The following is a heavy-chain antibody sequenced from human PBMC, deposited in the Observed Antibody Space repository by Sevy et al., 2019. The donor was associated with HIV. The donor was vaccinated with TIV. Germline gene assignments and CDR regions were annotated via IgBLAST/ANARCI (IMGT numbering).Heavy chain of an antibody. CDR1: GGSISSGSYY. D-gene: IGHD3-22*01. Sequence: SETLSLTCTVSGGSISSGSYYWSWIRQPAGKGLEWIGRIYTSGSTNYNPSLKSRVTRSVDTSKNQFSLKLSSVTAADTAVYYCARDGGKYYDSSGYYSRFQHWGQGTLVTVSS. J-gene: IGHJ1*01. CDR2: IYTSGST. CDR3: ARDGGKYYDSSGYYSRFQH. V-gene: IGHV4-61*02.